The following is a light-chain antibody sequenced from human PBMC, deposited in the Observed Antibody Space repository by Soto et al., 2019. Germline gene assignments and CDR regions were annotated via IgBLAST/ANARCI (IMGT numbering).Light chain of an antibody. V-gene: IGLV2-14*01. CDR2: EVS. CDR1: SSDVGGYNY. J-gene: IGLJ2*01. Sequence: QSALTQPASVSGSPGQSITISCTGSSSDVGGYNYVSWYQQHPGKAPKLMIYEVSNRPSGISNRFSGSKSGNTASLTLSGLQAEDEADYYCSSYTCSSTLVFGGGTKVTVL. CDR3: SSYTCSSTLV.